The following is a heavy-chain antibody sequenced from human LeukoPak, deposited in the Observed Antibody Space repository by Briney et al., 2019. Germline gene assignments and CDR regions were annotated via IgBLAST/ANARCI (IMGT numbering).Heavy chain of an antibody. CDR1: GGTFSSYA. D-gene: IGHD2-15*01. Sequence: GASVKVSCKASGGTFSSYAISWVRQAPGQGLEWMGGIIPIFGTANYAQKFQGRVTITADESTSTAYMELSSLRSEDTAVYYCARTKGLLGYCSGGSCYPYYYYGVDVWGQGTTVTVSS. CDR2: IIPIFGTA. V-gene: IGHV1-69*13. J-gene: IGHJ6*02. CDR3: ARTKGLLGYCSGGSCYPYYYYGVDV.